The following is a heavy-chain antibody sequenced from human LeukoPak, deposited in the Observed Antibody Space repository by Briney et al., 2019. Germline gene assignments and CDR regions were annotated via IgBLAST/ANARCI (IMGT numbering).Heavy chain of an antibody. CDR1: GYTFTSYG. CDR3: AKDLWVDDRGPNWFDP. V-gene: IGHV1-18*01. D-gene: IGHD3-22*01. CDR2: ISAYNGNT. J-gene: IGHJ5*02. Sequence: WASVKVSCKASGYTFTSYGISWVRQAPGQGLEWMGWISAYNGNTNYAQKLQGRVTMTTDTSTSTAYMELRSLRSDDTAVYYCAKDLWVDDRGPNWFDPWGQGTLVTVSS.